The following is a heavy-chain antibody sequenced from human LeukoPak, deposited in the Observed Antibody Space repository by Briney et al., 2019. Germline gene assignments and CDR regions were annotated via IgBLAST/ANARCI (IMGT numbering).Heavy chain of an antibody. V-gene: IGHV4-34*01. Sequence: PSETLSLTCAVYGASFSGYYWSWISQPPGKGLEWIGEINHSGCTNYNPSLKSRVTISVDTSKNQFSLKLSSVAAADTAVYYCARLCPWFDPWGQGTLVTVSS. D-gene: IGHD3-10*02. CDR3: ARLCPWFDP. J-gene: IGHJ5*02. CDR1: GASFSGYY. CDR2: INHSGCT.